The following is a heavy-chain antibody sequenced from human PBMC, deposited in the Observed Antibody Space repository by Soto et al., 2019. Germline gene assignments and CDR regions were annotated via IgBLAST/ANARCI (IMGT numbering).Heavy chain of an antibody. J-gene: IGHJ4*02. CDR3: TVWGSGNDFGAA. V-gene: IGHV3-72*01. CDR1: GFTFSDHY. CDR2: SKNKADSYTT. Sequence: PGGSLRLSCAASGFTFSDHYMDWVRQAPGKGLEWVDRSKNKADSYTTEYAASVKGRFSISRDGSKNSLFLQMNSLKTEDTAVYYCTVWGSGNDFGAAWGQGILVTVSS. D-gene: IGHD3-10*01.